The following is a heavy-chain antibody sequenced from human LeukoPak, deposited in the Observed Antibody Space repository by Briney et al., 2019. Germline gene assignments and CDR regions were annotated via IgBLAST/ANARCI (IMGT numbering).Heavy chain of an antibody. CDR3: ATGGRGPGAFDI. V-gene: IGHV1-24*01. CDR2: FDPEDGET. D-gene: IGHD1-26*01. CDR1: GYTLTELS. Sequence: ASVKVSCKVSGYTLTELSMHWVRQAPGKGLEWMGGFDPEDGETIYAQKFQGRVTMTEDTSTDTAYMELSSLRSEDTAVYYCATGGRGPGAFDIWGQGTMVTVSS. J-gene: IGHJ3*02.